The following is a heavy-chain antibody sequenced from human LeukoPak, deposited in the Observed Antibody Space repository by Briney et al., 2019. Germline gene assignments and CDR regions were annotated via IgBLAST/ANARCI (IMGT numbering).Heavy chain of an antibody. D-gene: IGHD3-16*01. J-gene: IGHJ6*02. V-gene: IGHV3-30-3*01. CDR3: ARTYYDYVWGSSYGMDV. Sequence: GGSLRLSCAASGFTFSNFWMHWVRQAPGKGLEWVAVISYDGSNKYYADSVKGRFTISRDNSKNTLYLQMNSLRAEDTAVYYCARTYYDYVWGSSYGMDVWGQGTTVTVSS. CDR1: GFTFSNFW. CDR2: ISYDGSNK.